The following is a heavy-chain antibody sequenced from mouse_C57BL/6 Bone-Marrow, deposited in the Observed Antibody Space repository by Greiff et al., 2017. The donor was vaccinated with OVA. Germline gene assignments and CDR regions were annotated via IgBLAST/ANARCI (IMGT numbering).Heavy chain of an antibody. CDR2: IYPRSGNT. CDR1: GYTFTSYG. J-gene: IGHJ2*01. D-gene: IGHD3-2*02. CDR3: ARWEAAQAVYYFDY. V-gene: IGHV1-81*01. Sequence: QVQLKQSGAELARPGASVKLSCKASGYTFTSYGISWVKQRTGQGLEWIGEIYPRSGNTYYNEKFKGKATLTADKSSSTAYMELRSLTSEDSAVYVCARWEAAQAVYYFDYWGQGTTLTVSS.